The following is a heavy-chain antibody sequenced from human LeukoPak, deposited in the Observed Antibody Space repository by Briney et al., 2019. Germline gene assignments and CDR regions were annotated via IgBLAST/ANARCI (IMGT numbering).Heavy chain of an antibody. J-gene: IGHJ4*02. CDR1: GITLSNYG. V-gene: IGHV3-23*01. CDR3: AKRGVVIRVILVGFHKEAYYFDS. D-gene: IGHD3-22*01. CDR2: ISDSGGRT. Sequence: GGSLRLSCAVSGITLSNYGMSWVRQAPGKGLEWVAGISDSGGRTNYADSVKGRFTISRDNPRNTLYLQMNSLRAEDTAVYFCAKRGVVIRVILVGFHKEAYYFDSWGQGALVTVSS.